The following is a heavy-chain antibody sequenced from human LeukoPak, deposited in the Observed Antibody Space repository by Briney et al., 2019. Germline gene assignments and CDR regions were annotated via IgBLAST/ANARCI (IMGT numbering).Heavy chain of an antibody. Sequence: GESLKISWKGSGYSFTRYWIAWVRQMPGKGLDWMGIIYPGESDTSYSPPFQGQVTISADKSISTAYLQWSSLKASDTAMYYCARHAEWFGEFYIDYWGQGTLVTVSS. CDR3: ARHAEWFGEFYIDY. V-gene: IGHV5-51*01. D-gene: IGHD3-10*01. J-gene: IGHJ4*02. CDR1: GYSFTRYW. CDR2: IYPGESDT.